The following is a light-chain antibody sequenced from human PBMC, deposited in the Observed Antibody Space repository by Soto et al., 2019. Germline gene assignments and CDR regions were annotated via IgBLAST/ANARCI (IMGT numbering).Light chain of an antibody. V-gene: IGKV1-5*01. CDR1: QSISNW. J-gene: IGKJ2*01. CDR3: QQYNSYSPYT. CDR2: DAS. Sequence: DIQMTQSPSTLSASVGDRVTITCRASQSISNWLAWYQQKPGKAPKLLIYDASNLESGVPSRFSGSGSGTEFTLTISSLQPDDFATYYCQQYNSYSPYTFGQGTKLEIK.